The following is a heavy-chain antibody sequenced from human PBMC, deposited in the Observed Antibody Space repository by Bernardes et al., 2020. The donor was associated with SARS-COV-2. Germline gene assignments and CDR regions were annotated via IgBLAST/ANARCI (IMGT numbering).Heavy chain of an antibody. J-gene: IGHJ3*01. D-gene: IGHD2-8*01. CDR1: GFTFNLSA. V-gene: IGHV3-23*01. Sequence: GSLRLSCAASGFTFNLSAMYWVRQAPGKGLEWFSAVSGTGTTYYADSVRGRFTAARDNSKNTMYLQMSSLRSEDTAVYYCARVVSGPNVGADAFAVWGRGTTVTVSS. CDR2: VSGTGTT. CDR3: ARVVSGPNVGADAFAV.